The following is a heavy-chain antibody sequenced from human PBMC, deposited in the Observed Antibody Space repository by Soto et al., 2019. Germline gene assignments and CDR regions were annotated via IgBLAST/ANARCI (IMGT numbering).Heavy chain of an antibody. Sequence: EVQLAESGGGLAQPGGSLRLSCAASGFTLSGYAMDWVHQAPGKGLEYVSGISSNGVGTYYANSVQGRFNISRDNSKNTVYLQMGSLRPEDMAVYYCARRARPDFYYMDVWGRGTTVTVSS. D-gene: IGHD6-6*01. CDR2: ISSNGVGT. CDR1: GFTLSGYA. V-gene: IGHV3-64*01. J-gene: IGHJ6*03. CDR3: ARRARPDFYYMDV.